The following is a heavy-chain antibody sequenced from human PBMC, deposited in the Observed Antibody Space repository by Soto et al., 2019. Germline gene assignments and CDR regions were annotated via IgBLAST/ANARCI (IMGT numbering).Heavy chain of an antibody. CDR2: IGTNGDT. J-gene: IGHJ4*02. CDR1: GFTFSSYA. D-gene: IGHD2-2*02. CDR3: AKKYPGTRPFDY. V-gene: IGHV3-23*01. Sequence: GGSLRLSCAASGFTFSSYAMDWVRQAPGKGLEWVSAIGTNGDTYYADAVKGRFTISRDNLKTTLYLQMNSLRAEDTALYYCAKKYPGTRPFDYWGQGTLVTVS.